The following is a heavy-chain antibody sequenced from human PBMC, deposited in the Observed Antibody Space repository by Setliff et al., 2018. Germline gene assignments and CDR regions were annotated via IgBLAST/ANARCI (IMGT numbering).Heavy chain of an antibody. D-gene: IGHD5-18*01. V-gene: IGHV3-7*01. Sequence: GGSLRLSCAASGFTFSSYWMSWVRQAPGKGREWVANIKQDGSEKYYVDSVKGRFTIPRDNARNSLYLQMNSLRAEDTGVYFCGRWLQWVDYWGQGALVTVSS. CDR1: GFTFSSYW. J-gene: IGHJ4*02. CDR2: IKQDGSEK. CDR3: GRWLQWVDY.